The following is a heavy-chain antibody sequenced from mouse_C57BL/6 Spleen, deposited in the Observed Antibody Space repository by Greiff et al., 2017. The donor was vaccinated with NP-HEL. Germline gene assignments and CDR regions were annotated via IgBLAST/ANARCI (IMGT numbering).Heavy chain of an antibody. CDR3: ARGSPYFDY. Sequence: VQLQQPGAELVKPGASVKLSCKASGYTFTSYWMHWVKQRPGQGLEWIGMIHPNSGSTKYNEKFKSKATLTVDKSSSTAYMELSSLTSEDSAVYYCARGSPYFDYWGQGTTLTVSS. V-gene: IGHV1-64*01. J-gene: IGHJ2*01. CDR2: IHPNSGST. CDR1: GYTFTSYW.